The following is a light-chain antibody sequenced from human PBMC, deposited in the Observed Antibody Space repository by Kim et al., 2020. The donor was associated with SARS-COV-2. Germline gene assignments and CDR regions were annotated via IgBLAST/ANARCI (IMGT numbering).Light chain of an antibody. J-gene: IGKJ2*01. CDR3: QQYNNWPYT. CDR2: GAS. Sequence: EKVMTQSPATLSVFPGERATLSCRASQSVSNNLAWYQQKPGQAPRLLIYGASTRATGIPARFSGSGSGTEFALTISSLQSEDFAVYYCQQYNNWPYTFGQGTKLEI. V-gene: IGKV3-15*01. CDR1: QSVSNN.